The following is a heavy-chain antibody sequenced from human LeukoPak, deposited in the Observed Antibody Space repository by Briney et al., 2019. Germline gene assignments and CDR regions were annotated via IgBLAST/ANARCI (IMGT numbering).Heavy chain of an antibody. CDR3: ARHGYCSGGSCYWDY. J-gene: IGHJ4*02. CDR2: IYYSGST. D-gene: IGHD2-15*01. V-gene: IGHV4-59*08. CDR1: GGSISPYY. Sequence: PSETLSLTCIVPGGSISPYYWSWIRQPPGSGLEWIAYIYYSGSTSYNPSLKSRVAISVDTSNNEVSLKLSSVTAADTAVYYCARHGYCSGGSCYWDYWGQGTLVTVSS.